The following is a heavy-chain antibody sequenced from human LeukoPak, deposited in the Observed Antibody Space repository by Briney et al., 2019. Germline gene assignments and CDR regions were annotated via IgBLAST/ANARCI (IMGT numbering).Heavy chain of an antibody. V-gene: IGHV3-23*01. CDR2: ISGSGGST. D-gene: IGHD3-9*01. J-gene: IGHJ4*02. Sequence: GALRPSCATSGITLSNSAMSWGRQASGKGLEWVSTISGSGGSTYYADSVKGRFTISRDNSKNTLYLQMNSLRAEDTAVYYCAKLGYDILTGYTELDYWGQGTLVTVSS. CDR1: GITLSNSA. CDR3: AKLGYDILTGYTELDY.